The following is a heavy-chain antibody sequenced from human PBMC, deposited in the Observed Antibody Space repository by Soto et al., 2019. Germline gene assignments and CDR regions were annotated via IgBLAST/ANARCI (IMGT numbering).Heavy chain of an antibody. J-gene: IGHJ3*01. CDR1: GYTFTSYG. CDR3: ARSDADDSSGYPDAFDF. Sequence: ASVKVSCKASGYTFTSYGISWVRQAPGQGLEWMGWISAYNGNTNYAQKLQGRVTMTTDTSTSTAYMELRSLRSDDTAVYYCARSDADDSSGYPDAFDFWGQGTMVTVSS. CDR2: ISAYNGNT. V-gene: IGHV1-18*01. D-gene: IGHD3-22*01.